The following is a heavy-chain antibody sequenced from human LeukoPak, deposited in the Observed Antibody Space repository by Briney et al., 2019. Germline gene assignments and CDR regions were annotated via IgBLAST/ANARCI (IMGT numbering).Heavy chain of an antibody. CDR3: AKAGPRITIFGVVYGMDV. J-gene: IGHJ6*02. CDR2: ISGSGGST. V-gene: IGHV3-23*01. Sequence: GGSLRLSCAASGFTSSSYAMSWVRQAPGKGLEWVSAISGSGGSTYYADSVKGRFTISRDNSKNTLYLQMNSLRAEDTAVYYCAKAGPRITIFGVVYGMDVWGQGTTVTVSS. CDR1: GFTSSSYA. D-gene: IGHD3-3*01.